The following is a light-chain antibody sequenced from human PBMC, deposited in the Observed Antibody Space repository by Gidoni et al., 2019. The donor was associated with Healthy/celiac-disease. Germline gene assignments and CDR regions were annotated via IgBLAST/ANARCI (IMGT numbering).Light chain of an antibody. J-gene: IGLJ2*01. V-gene: IGLV1-51*02. CDR1: SSNIGNNY. CDR3: GTWDSSLSLHVV. Sequence: QSVLTQPPSVSAAPGQKVTIPCSGSSSNIGNNYVSWYQQLPGTASKLLIYENNKRPSGIPDRFSGSKSGTSATLGITGLQTGDEADYYCGTWDSSLSLHVVFGGGTKLTVL. CDR2: ENN.